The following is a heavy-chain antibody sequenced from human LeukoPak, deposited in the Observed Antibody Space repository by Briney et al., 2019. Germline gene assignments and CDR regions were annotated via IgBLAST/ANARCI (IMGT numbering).Heavy chain of an antibody. CDR1: GGSLKDYF. V-gene: IGHV4-59*01. CDR2: IYYRGDT. Sequence: SETLSLTCSVCGGSLKDYFWDWIRQAPGKGLEWIGNIYYRGDTNYNPSLKGRLTVSLDTSKNHFSLKLTSVTAADTAVYYCARGRLFYYMDVWGEGTTVTVSS. J-gene: IGHJ6*03. D-gene: IGHD2/OR15-2a*01. CDR3: ARGRLFYYMDV.